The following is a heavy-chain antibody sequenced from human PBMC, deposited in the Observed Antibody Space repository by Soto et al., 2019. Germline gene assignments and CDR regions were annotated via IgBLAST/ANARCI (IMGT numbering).Heavy chain of an antibody. D-gene: IGHD5-18*01. CDR2: ISSKAYGGTT. J-gene: IGHJ6*02. CDR3: TIPRVGYSYGYYYYGMDV. Sequence: HPGGSLRLSCSASGFTFGDSAMCWFRQAPGEGLKWVGFISSKAYGGTTEYAAFVKGRFSISRDDSKGIAYLQMDSLKTEDTAVYHCTIPRVGYSYGYYYYGMDVWGQGSTVTDSS. V-gene: IGHV3-49*03. CDR1: GFTFGDSA.